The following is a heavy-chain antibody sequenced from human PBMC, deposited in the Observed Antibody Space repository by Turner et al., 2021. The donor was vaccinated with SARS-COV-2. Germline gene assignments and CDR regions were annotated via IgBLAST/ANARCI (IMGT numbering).Heavy chain of an antibody. V-gene: IGHV1-2*02. CDR2: INPNGDVT. D-gene: IGHD3-10*01. J-gene: IGHJ5*02. CDR1: GYFFTGHN. CDR3: ARDGGFGVGWLDP. Sequence: LVQSGSELLRPGASVKISCKTSGYFFTGHNIHWGRQAHGKGLEWMGWINPNGDVTRYERKCQERVTMTRDTSTSTVDMEVRGLTSDDTAVYFCARDGGFGVGWLDPWGQGTAVIVSS.